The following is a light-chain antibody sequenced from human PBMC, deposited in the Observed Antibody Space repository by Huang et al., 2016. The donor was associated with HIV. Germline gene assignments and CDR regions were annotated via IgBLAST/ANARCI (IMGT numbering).Light chain of an antibody. CDR3: QQYNNWPPYT. V-gene: IGKV3-15*01. CDR2: GAS. CDR1: KSVTSN. J-gene: IGKJ2*01. Sequence: EIVMTQSPATLSVSPGERATLSCRASKSVTSNLAVYQQKSGQAPRLLIYGASTRATGIPARFSGSGSGTEFTLTISSLQSEDFALYYCQQYNNWPPYTFGQGTKLEI.